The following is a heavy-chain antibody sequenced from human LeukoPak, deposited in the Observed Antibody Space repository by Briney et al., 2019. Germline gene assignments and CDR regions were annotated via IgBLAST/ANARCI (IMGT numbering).Heavy chain of an antibody. D-gene: IGHD3-3*01. CDR2: IYPGDSDT. Sequence: GESLKISCKGSGYSFTSYWIGWVRQMPGKGLEWMGIIYPGDSDTRYSPSSQGQVTISADKSISTAYLQWSSLKASDTAMYYCARHGSGITIFGVVPHFDYWGQGTLVTVSS. J-gene: IGHJ4*02. CDR1: GYSFTSYW. CDR3: ARHGSGITIFGVVPHFDY. V-gene: IGHV5-51*01.